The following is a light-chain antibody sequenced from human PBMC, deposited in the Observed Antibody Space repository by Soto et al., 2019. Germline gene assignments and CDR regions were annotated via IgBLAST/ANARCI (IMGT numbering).Light chain of an antibody. CDR3: QHYGDSSWT. Sequence: EIVLTQSPGTLSLSTGERATLSCRADRSVSDTLLTWFQQKPGQAPRRLIFGTSNRAPGIPDRFSGSGSGKDFTLTISRLEPDDFAVYYCQHYGDSSWTFGQVTKVEIK. CDR2: GTS. J-gene: IGKJ1*01. V-gene: IGKV3-20*01. CDR1: RSVSDTL.